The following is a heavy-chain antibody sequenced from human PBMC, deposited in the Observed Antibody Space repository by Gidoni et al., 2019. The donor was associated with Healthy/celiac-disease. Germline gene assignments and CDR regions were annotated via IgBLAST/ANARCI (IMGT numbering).Heavy chain of an antibody. J-gene: IGHJ4*02. CDR2: IIPIFGTA. V-gene: IGHV1-69*01. D-gene: IGHD6-19*01. CDR3: ARGIAVAGTFGGIFDY. Sequence: LEWMGGIIPIFGTANYAQKFQGRVTITADESTSTAYMELSSLRSEDTAVYYCARGIAVAGTFGGIFDYWGQGTLVTVSS.